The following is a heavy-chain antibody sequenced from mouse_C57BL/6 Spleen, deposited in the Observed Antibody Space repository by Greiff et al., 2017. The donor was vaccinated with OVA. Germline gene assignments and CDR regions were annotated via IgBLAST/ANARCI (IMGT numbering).Heavy chain of an antibody. D-gene: IGHD3-2*02. CDR3: ARWGGSGQLYYAMDY. CDR2: INPYNGGT. CDR1: GYTFTDYY. V-gene: IGHV1-19*01. J-gene: IGHJ4*01. Sequence: EVQLQQSGPVLVKPGASVKMSCKASGYTFTDYYMHWVKQSPGTSLAWIGVINPYNGGTSYNQKFKGKATLTVDKSSSTAYMKLNSLTSEDSAVDYGARWGGSGQLYYAMDYWGQGTSVTVAS.